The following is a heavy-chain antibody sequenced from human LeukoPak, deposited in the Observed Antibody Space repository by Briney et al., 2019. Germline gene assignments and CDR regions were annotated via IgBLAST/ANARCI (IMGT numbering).Heavy chain of an antibody. D-gene: IGHD1-26*01. J-gene: IGHJ4*02. CDR2: ISSSSSTI. CDR1: GFTLSSYS. V-gene: IGHV3-48*01. CDR3: ARVRGSYCSDY. Sequence: GGSLRLSCAASGFTLSSYSMNWIRQAPGKGLEWVSYISSSSSTIYYADSVKGRFTISRDNAKNSLYLQMDSLRAEDTAVYYCARVRGSYCSDYWGQGTLVTVSS.